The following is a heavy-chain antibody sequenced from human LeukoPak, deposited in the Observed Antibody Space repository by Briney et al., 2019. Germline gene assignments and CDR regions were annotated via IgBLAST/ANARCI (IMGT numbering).Heavy chain of an antibody. CDR3: ARDKDWAFDY. CDR1: GFTFSAYS. V-gene: IGHV3-48*04. J-gene: IGHJ4*02. Sequence: GGSLRLSCVASGFTFSAYSMNWFRQTPGKGLEWVSYISIDSHSTHYADSVKGRFTISRDTAKNSLYLQMNSLRAEDTAVYFCARDKDWAFDYWGQGTLVTVSS. D-gene: IGHD3/OR15-3a*01. CDR2: ISIDSHST.